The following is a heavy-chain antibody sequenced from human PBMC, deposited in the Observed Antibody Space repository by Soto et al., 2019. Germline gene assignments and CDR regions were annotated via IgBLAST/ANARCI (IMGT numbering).Heavy chain of an antibody. CDR2: VNGDGSST. Sequence: EVQLLESGGGLVQPGGSLRLSCVASGFTFRQYWMYWVRQAPGKGLVWVARVNGDGSSTTYADSVKGRFTISRDNANSALHLQMNSLRAEDTAVYYCASLRGTGGLWYFDLWGRGTLVTVSS. CDR1: GFTFRQYW. J-gene: IGHJ2*01. D-gene: IGHD1-26*01. V-gene: IGHV3-74*01. CDR3: ASLRGTGGLWYFDL.